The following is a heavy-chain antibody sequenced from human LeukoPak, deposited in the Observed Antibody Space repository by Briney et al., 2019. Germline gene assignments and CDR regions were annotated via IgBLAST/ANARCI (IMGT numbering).Heavy chain of an antibody. V-gene: IGHV3-21*01. D-gene: IGHD3-10*01. J-gene: IGHJ3*02. CDR1: GFTFSSYS. Sequence: PGGSLRLSCAASGFTFSSYSMNWVRQAPGKGLEWVSSISSSSSYIYYADSVKGRFTISRDNAKNSLYLQMNSLRPEDTAVYYCARDPLGGGAFDIWGQGTMVTVSS. CDR2: ISSSSSYI. CDR3: ARDPLGGGAFDI.